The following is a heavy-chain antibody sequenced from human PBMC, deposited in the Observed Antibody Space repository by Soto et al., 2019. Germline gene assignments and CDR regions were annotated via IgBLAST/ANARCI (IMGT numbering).Heavy chain of an antibody. CDR2: IKSKIDGGTT. V-gene: IGHV3-15*07. Sequence: EVQLVESGGGLVKPGGSLRLSCAVSGFTFSHAWMNWVRQAPGKWLEWVGRIKSKIDGGTTDYAAPVKGRFTISRDDSXNTLYLQMNSLKTEDTAVYYCTPLLWFGELLSPLWWGQGTLVTVSS. J-gene: IGHJ4*02. CDR3: TPLLWFGELLSPLW. D-gene: IGHD3-10*01. CDR1: GFTFSHAW.